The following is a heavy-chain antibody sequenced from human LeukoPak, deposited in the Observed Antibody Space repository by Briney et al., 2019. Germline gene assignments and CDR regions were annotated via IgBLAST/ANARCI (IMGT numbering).Heavy chain of an antibody. Sequence: PSETLSLTCTVSGGSISSYYWSWIRQPPGKGLEWIGYIYYSGSTNYNPSLKSRVTISVDTSKNQFSLKLSSATAADTAVYYCARDRMGYDSSGYYWSGWFDPWGQGTLVTVSS. J-gene: IGHJ5*02. CDR3: ARDRMGYDSSGYYWSGWFDP. D-gene: IGHD3-22*01. V-gene: IGHV4-59*01. CDR1: GGSISSYY. CDR2: IYYSGST.